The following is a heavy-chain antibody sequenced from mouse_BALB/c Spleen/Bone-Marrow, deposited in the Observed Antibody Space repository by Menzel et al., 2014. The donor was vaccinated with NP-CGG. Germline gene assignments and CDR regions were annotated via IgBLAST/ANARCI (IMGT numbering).Heavy chain of an antibody. CDR3: TWYGNYGWEY. J-gene: IGHJ4*01. Sequence: EVQVVESGAELVRSGASVKLSCTGSGFNFKDSYIHWVKQRPGQGLEWIGWIDPENGDTEYAPKFQGKATMTADTSSNTAYLQLSSLTSEDTAVYYCTWYGNYGWEYWGQGTSVTVSS. CDR2: IDPENGDT. CDR1: GFNFKDSY. D-gene: IGHD2-10*02. V-gene: IGHV14-4*02.